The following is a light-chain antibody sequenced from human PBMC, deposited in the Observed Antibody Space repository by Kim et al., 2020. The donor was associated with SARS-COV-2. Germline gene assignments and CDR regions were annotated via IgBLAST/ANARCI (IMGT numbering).Light chain of an antibody. V-gene: IGLV3-19*01. CDR1: SLRSYY. CDR2: GRN. CDR3: QSRDSGGKVV. Sequence: SELTQDPVVSVALGQTVRITCQGDSLRSYYATWYQQKPRQAPLLVIYGRNNRPSGIPDRFSGSASGDTASLTISGTQAEDEADFYCQSRDSGGKVVFGGGTQLTVL. J-gene: IGLJ2*01.